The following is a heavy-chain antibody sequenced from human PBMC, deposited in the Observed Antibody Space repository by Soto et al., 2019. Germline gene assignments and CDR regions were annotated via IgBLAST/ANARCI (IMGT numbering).Heavy chain of an antibody. V-gene: IGHV4-39*07. CDR3: ARSDGRY. CDR2: ISYSGNT. Sequence: SETLSLTCTVSGGSISSSSYYWGWIRQPPGKGLEWIGSISYSGNTFYKPSLKSRVTISADTSKNQFSLKLSSVTAADTAVYYCARSDGRYWGQGTLVTVSS. CDR1: GGSISSSSYY. J-gene: IGHJ4*02.